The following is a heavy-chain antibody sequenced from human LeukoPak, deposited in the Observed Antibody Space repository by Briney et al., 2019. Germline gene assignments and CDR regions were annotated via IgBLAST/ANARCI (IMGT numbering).Heavy chain of an antibody. Sequence: GGSLRLSCAASGFTLSIYEMNWVRQAPGKGLEWVSYISTSSSTIYYADSVKGRFTICRDNAENSLFLQMNSLRVEDTAIYYCARDGYGGNSHGMDAWGRGTTVTVSS. CDR1: GFTLSIYE. CDR2: ISTSSSTI. D-gene: IGHD4-23*01. CDR3: ARDGYGGNSHGMDA. V-gene: IGHV3-48*03. J-gene: IGHJ6*02.